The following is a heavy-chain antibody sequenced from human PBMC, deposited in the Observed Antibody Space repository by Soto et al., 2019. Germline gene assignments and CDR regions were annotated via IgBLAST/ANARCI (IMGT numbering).Heavy chain of an antibody. D-gene: IGHD4-17*01. J-gene: IGHJ6*02. CDR1: GPDFSSYS. CDR2: IIPIFGTA. V-gene: IGHV1-69*13. CDR3: AHGVVYGAYPGTNYYGMDV. Sequence: SVKAACRGSGPDFSSYSMNCVLQYPLQWLEWMGGIIPIFGTANYAQKFQGRVTITADESTSTAYMELSSLRSEDTAVYYCAHGVVYGAYPGTNYYGMDVWGQGTTVTVSS.